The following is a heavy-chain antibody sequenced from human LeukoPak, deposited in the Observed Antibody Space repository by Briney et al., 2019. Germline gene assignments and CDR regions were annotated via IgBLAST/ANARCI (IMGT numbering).Heavy chain of an antibody. Sequence: ASVKVSCKASGYTFTSYAMHWVRQAPGQRLEWMGWINAGNGNTKYSQKFQGRVTITRDTSASTAYMELSSLRSEDTAVYYCARAHPYAVTAEFDYWGQGTLVTVSS. V-gene: IGHV1-3*01. CDR3: ARAHPYAVTAEFDY. J-gene: IGHJ4*02. CDR1: GYTFTSYA. D-gene: IGHD2-21*02. CDR2: INAGNGNT.